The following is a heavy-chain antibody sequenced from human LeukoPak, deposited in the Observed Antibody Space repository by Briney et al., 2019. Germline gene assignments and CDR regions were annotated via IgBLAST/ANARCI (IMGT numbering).Heavy chain of an antibody. J-gene: IGHJ5*02. CDR2: IYYSGNT. V-gene: IGHV4-31*03. D-gene: IGHD3-9*01. Sequence: SETLSLTCTVSGGSISSGTYYWSWIRQHPGRGLEWIGYIYYSGNTFYNPSLKSRFSMSVDTSKNQFSLNLSSVTAADTAVYYCARETPLRYFDPWGQGTLVTVSS. CDR3: ARETPLRYFDP. CDR1: GGSISSGTYY.